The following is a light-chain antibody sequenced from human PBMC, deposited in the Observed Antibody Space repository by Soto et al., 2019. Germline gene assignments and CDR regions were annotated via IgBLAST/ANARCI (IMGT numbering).Light chain of an antibody. CDR1: SSDVGGYDY. Sequence: QSALTQPASVSGSPGQSITISCTGTSSDVGGYDYVSWYQQQPGKAPKVMIYEVSNRPSGVSNRFSGSKSGNTASLTISGLQAEDEADYYCSSYTTSSTLVLFVGGTQLTVL. V-gene: IGLV2-14*01. CDR2: EVS. CDR3: SSYTTSSTLVL. J-gene: IGLJ2*01.